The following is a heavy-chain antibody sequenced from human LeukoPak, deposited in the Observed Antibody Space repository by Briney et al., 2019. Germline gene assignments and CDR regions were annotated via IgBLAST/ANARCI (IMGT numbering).Heavy chain of an antibody. D-gene: IGHD3-22*01. CDR1: GGPISSYY. Sequence: KASETLSLTCTVSGGPISSYYWSWIRQPPGKGLEWIGYIYYSGSTNYNPSLKSRVTISVDTSKNQFSLKLSSVTAADTAVYYCARDYYDSSGYSVNWFDPWGQGTLVTVSS. CDR3: ARDYYDSSGYSVNWFDP. CDR2: IYYSGST. J-gene: IGHJ5*02. V-gene: IGHV4-59*01.